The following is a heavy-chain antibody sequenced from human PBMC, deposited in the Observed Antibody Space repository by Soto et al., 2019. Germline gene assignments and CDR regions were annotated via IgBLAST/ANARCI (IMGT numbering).Heavy chain of an antibody. V-gene: IGHV1-69*12. Sequence: QVQLVQSGAEVKKPESSVKVSCKAPGGTFSTYAISWVRQAPGQGLEWMGGIIAMFGTANYAQRFQDRVTITADESTDTVYMALSSLRAEDTAVYLCASGIQLWLRRINNGYSGWGQGTLVTVSS. CDR3: ASGIQLWLRRINNGYSG. D-gene: IGHD5-18*01. J-gene: IGHJ4*02. CDR2: IIAMFGTA. CDR1: GGTFSTYA.